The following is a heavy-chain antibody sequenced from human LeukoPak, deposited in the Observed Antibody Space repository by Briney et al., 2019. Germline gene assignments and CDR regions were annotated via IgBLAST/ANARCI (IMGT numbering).Heavy chain of an antibody. Sequence: PSETLSLTCTVSGGSISSDNYYWSWIRQPAGKGLEWIGRIYTSGSTNYNPSLKSRVTISVDTSKNQFSLKLSSLTAADTAVYYCAGIFGGPVSRRFDPWGQGTLVTVSS. J-gene: IGHJ5*02. CDR1: GGSISSDNYY. D-gene: IGHD4-23*01. CDR2: IYTSGST. CDR3: AGIFGGPVSRRFDP. V-gene: IGHV4-61*02.